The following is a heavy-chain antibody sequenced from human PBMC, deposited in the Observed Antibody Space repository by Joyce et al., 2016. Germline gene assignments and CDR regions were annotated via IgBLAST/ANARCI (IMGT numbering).Heavy chain of an antibody. J-gene: IGHJ6*02. D-gene: IGHD1-14*01. CDR2: IIPFFGAA. CDR1: GCDFSNYT. CDR3: ARGGTSSDHYFFYTLDV. V-gene: IGHV1-69*12. Sequence: QVLLVQSGAAVKRPGSSLRVSCKSSGCDFSNYTVNWVRQAPGQRLEWMGGIIPFFGAAKYAEDFLGRVTLTADQSTRTAYLELSSLTSADTAVYYCARGGTSSDHYFFYTLDVWGPGTTVIVSS.